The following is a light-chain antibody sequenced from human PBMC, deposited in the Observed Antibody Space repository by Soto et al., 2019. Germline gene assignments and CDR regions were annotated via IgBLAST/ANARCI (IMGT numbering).Light chain of an antibody. CDR2: EGY. CDR3: QQYDTYSRT. CDR1: QSVINW. Sequence: DIQMTQSPSALSASVGDRGTITCRASQSVINWLAWYRQKPGEAPKLLIYEGYTLERGVPSRFSGSRSGTEFALTSSSLQPDDFAPFYCQQYDTYSRTFGQGTKVEVK. V-gene: IGKV1-5*03. J-gene: IGKJ1*01.